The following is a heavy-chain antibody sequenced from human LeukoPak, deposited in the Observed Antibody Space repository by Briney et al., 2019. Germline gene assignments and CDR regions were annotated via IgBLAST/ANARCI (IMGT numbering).Heavy chain of an antibody. V-gene: IGHV1-24*01. CDR1: EYTLTGLS. CDR2: FDPEDVDT. D-gene: IGHD5-18*01. J-gene: IGHJ4*02. CDR3: ARFNFGYPSYFDY. Sequence: ASVKVSCKVSEYTLTGLSVHWVRLAPGKGLEWMGGFDPEDVDTIYAQKFQGRVTMTRDTSTSTVYMELSSLRSEDTAVYYCARFNFGYPSYFDYWGQGTLVTVSS.